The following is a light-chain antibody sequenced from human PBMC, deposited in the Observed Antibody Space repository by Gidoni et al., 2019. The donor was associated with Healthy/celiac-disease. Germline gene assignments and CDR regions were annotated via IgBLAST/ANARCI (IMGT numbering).Light chain of an antibody. CDR3: QQYYSYPLT. J-gene: IGKJ4*01. Sequence: AIRMTQSPSSLSASTGDRVTVTCRASQGLSSYLAGYQQNPGKAPKLLIYAASTLQSGVPSRFSGSGSGTDFTLTISCLQSEDFATYYCQQYYSYPLTFGGGTKVEIK. V-gene: IGKV1-8*01. CDR1: QGLSSY. CDR2: AAS.